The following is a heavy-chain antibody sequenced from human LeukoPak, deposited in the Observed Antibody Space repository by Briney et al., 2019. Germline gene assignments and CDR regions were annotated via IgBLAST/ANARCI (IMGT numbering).Heavy chain of an antibody. CDR1: GFTFTDAW. J-gene: IGHJ4*02. V-gene: IGHV3-15*01. CDR3: ACSGTNYFAS. Sequence: RSGGSLRRSCAASGFTFTDAWMTGVRQAPGKGLEGVGRIKDKTDGTTDYATTVKGRCTISRDDSENTMYLQMNSLNTDDTAVYYCACSGTNYFASWGQGTLVTVSS. D-gene: IGHD2-15*01. CDR2: IKDKTDGTT.